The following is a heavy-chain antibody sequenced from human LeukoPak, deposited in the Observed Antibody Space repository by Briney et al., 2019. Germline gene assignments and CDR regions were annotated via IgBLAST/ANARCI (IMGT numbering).Heavy chain of an antibody. CDR2: IIPIFGTA. D-gene: IGHD2-2*02. J-gene: IGHJ3*02. CDR3: ARPLVYCSSTSCYRYAFDI. V-gene: IGHV1-69*13. Sequence: SVKVSCKASGGTFSSYDISWVRQAPGQGLEWMGGIIPIFGTANYAQKFQGRVTITADESTSTAYMELSSLRSEDTAVYYCARPLVYCSSTSCYRYAFDIWGQGTMVTVSS. CDR1: GGTFSSYD.